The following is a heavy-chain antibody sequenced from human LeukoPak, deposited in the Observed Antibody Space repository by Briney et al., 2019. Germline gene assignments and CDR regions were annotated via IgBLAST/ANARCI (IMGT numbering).Heavy chain of an antibody. CDR1: GGSISGSSYY. Sequence: SETLSLTCTVSGGSISGSSYYWGWIRQPPGKGLEWIGSIYYSGSTYYNPSLKSRVTISVDTSKNQFSLKLNSVTATDTAVYFWAGHYGPWGQGTLVTVSS. V-gene: IGHV4-39*01. CDR2: IYYSGST. D-gene: IGHD3-10*01. CDR3: AGHYGP. J-gene: IGHJ4*02.